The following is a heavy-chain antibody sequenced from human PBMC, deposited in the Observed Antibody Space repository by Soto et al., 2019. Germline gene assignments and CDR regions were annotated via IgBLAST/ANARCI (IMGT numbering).Heavy chain of an antibody. CDR3: AADSYYDFWSGYPSYGMDV. Sequence: ASVKVSCKASGFTFTSSAVQWVRQARGQRLEWIGWIVVGSGNTNYAQKFQERVTITRDMSTSTAYMELSSLRSEDTAVYYCAADSYYDFWSGYPSYGMDVWGQGTTVTV. J-gene: IGHJ6*02. D-gene: IGHD3-3*01. V-gene: IGHV1-58*01. CDR2: IVVGSGNT. CDR1: GFTFTSSA.